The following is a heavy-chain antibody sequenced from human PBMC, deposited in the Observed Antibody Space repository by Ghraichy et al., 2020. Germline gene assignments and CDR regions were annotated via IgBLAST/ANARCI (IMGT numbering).Heavy chain of an antibody. D-gene: IGHD4-17*01. CDR3: ARDSRPYGDYLDAFDI. CDR1: GFTFSSYS. J-gene: IGHJ3*02. CDR2: ISGSSSTI. Sequence: GGSLRLSCTASGFTFSSYSMNWVRQAPGKGLEWVSYISGSSSTIYYADSVKGRFTISRDNAKNSLYLQMNSLRDEDTAVYYCARDSRPYGDYLDAFDIWGQGTMVTVSS. V-gene: IGHV3-48*02.